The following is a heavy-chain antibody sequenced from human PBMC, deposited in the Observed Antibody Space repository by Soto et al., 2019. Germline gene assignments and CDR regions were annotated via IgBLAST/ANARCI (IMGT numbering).Heavy chain of an antibody. CDR3: ARHVGYYDSSGYYPPYYFDY. CDR1: GGSISSGGYS. V-gene: IGHV4-30-2*03. Sequence: SETLSLSCAVSGGSISSGGYSWSWIRQPPGKGLEWIGNIYHSGSTYYNPSLKSRVTISVDTSKNQFSLKLSSVTAADTAVYYCARHVGYYDSSGYYPPYYFDYWGQGTLVTVSS. CDR2: IYHSGST. D-gene: IGHD3-22*01. J-gene: IGHJ4*02.